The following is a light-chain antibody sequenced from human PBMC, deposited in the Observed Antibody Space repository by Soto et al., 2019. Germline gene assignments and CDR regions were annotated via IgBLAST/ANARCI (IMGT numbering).Light chain of an antibody. Sequence: QPVLTQPPSVSAAPGQKVTISCSGSWSNIGNNYVSWYQQLPGTAPKLLIYDNNQRPPGIADRFSGSKSGTSATLGITGLQTGDEADYYCATWDTSLSVHVVFGGGTKLTVL. CDR1: WSNIGNNY. CDR3: ATWDTSLSVHVV. CDR2: DNN. J-gene: IGLJ2*01. V-gene: IGLV1-51*01.